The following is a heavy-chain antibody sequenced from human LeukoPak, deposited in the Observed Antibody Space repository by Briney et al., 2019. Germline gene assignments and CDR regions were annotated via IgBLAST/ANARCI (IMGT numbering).Heavy chain of an antibody. CDR3: AKDDGYSSGWYAGPFDY. Sequence: GGSLRLSCTASGFTFSSYAIHWVRQTPGKGLEWVAVISYDGSNYYYADSVKGRFTISRDNSKNTLYLQMNSLRAEDTAVYYCAKDDGYSSGWYAGPFDYWGQGTLVTVSS. J-gene: IGHJ4*02. CDR2: ISYDGSNY. D-gene: IGHD6-19*01. V-gene: IGHV3-30-3*01. CDR1: GFTFSSYA.